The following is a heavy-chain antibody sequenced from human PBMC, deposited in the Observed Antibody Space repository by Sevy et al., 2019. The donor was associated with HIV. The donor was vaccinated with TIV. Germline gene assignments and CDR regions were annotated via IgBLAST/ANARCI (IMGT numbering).Heavy chain of an antibody. CDR1: GFTFSSYG. Sequence: GGSLRLSCAASGFTFSSYGMHWVRQAPGKGLEWVAVISYDGSNKYYADSVKCRFTISRDNSKNTLYLQMNSLRAEDTAVYYCAKEITIFGVVINDRAFDIWGQGTMVTVSS. D-gene: IGHD3-3*01. CDR2: ISYDGSNK. CDR3: AKEITIFGVVINDRAFDI. J-gene: IGHJ3*02. V-gene: IGHV3-30*18.